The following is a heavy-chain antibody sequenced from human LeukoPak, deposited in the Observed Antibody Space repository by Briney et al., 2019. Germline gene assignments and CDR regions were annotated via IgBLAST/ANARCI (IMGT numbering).Heavy chain of an antibody. V-gene: IGHV1-18*01. Sequence: GASVKVSCKASGYTFTSYGISWVRQAPGQGLEWMGWISAYNGNTNYAQKLQGRVTMTTDTSTSTAYMELSSLRSEDTAVYYCARDLAAAGTNGAFDIWGQGTMVTVSS. D-gene: IGHD6-13*01. CDR1: GYTFTSYG. CDR2: ISAYNGNT. CDR3: ARDLAAAGTNGAFDI. J-gene: IGHJ3*02.